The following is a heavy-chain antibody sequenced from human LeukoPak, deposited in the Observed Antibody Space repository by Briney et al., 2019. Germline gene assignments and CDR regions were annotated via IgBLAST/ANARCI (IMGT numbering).Heavy chain of an antibody. V-gene: IGHV1-69*05. CDR2: IIPIFGTA. CDR3: ARTYYYGSSGRGWFDP. J-gene: IGHJ5*02. CDR1: GGTFSSYA. D-gene: IGHD3-22*01. Sequence: SVKVSCKASGGTFSSYASSWVRQAPGQGLEWMGGIIPIFGTANYAQKFQGRVTITTDESTSTAYMELSSLRSEDTAVYYCARTYYYGSSGRGWFDPWGQGTLVTVSS.